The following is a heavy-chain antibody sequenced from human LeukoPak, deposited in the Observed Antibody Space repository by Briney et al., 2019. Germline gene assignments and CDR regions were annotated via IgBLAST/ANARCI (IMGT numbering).Heavy chain of an antibody. J-gene: IGHJ5*02. D-gene: IGHD6-13*01. CDR2: IYSSGGT. CDR1: GGSISSGNYY. Sequence: SETLSLTCTVSGGSISSGNYYWSWIRQPAGKGLEWIGRIYSSGGTNYNPSLKSRVTISEDTSKNQFSLKLTSVTAADTAVYYCARDLFTSSWYRWFDPWGQGTLVTVSS. V-gene: IGHV4-61*02. CDR3: ARDLFTSSWYRWFDP.